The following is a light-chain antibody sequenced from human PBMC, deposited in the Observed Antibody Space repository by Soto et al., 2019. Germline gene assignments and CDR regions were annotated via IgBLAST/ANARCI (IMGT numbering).Light chain of an antibody. Sequence: IVMTQSPATLSVSPGERATLSCRASQSITRNLAWYQQSPGQAPRLLIYGASTRATGIPARFSGSGSGTEFTLTINSLQSEDFAVYYCQQYNSWPLTFGGGTKVDIK. V-gene: IGKV3-15*01. CDR2: GAS. CDR1: QSITRN. CDR3: QQYNSWPLT. J-gene: IGKJ4*01.